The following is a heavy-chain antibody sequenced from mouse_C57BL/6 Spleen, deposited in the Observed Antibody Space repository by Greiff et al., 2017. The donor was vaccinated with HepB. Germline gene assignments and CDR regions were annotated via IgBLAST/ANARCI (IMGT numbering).Heavy chain of an antibody. Sequence: EVQLVESEGGLVQPGSSMKLSCTASGFTFSDYYMAWVRQVPEKGLEWVANINYDGSSTYYLDSLKSRFIISRDNAKNILYLQMSSLKSEDTATYYCAREGITPNAMDYWGQGTSVTVSS. V-gene: IGHV5-16*01. CDR2: INYDGSST. D-gene: IGHD2-4*01. CDR3: AREGITPNAMDY. CDR1: GFTFSDYY. J-gene: IGHJ4*01.